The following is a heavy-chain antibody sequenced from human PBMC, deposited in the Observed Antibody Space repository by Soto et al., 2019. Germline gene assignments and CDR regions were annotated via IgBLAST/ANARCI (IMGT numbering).Heavy chain of an antibody. V-gene: IGHV3-53*01. CDR3: ASSRVLPYVYSNYGDGWFDP. J-gene: IGHJ5*02. CDR2: IYSGGST. Sequence: GGSLRLSCAASGFTVSSNYMSWVRQAPGKGLEWVSVIYSGGSTYYADSVKGRFTISRDNSKNTLYLQMNSLRAEDTAVYYFASSRVLPYVYSNYGDGWFDPWGQGTLVTVSS. CDR1: GFTVSSNY. D-gene: IGHD4-4*01.